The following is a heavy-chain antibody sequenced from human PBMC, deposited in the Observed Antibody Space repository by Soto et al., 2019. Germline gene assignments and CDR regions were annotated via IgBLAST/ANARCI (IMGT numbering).Heavy chain of an antibody. CDR2: ISYDGSNK. J-gene: IGHJ5*02. V-gene: IGHV3-30-3*01. CDR3: AGENCSGGSCPAGFDP. CDR1: GFTFSSYA. D-gene: IGHD2-15*01. Sequence: PGGSLRLSCASSGFTFSSYAMHWVRQAPGKGLEWVAVISYDGSNKYYADSVKGRFTISRDNSENTLYLQMNSLRAEDTAVYYCAGENCSGGSCPAGFDPWGQGTLVTVSS.